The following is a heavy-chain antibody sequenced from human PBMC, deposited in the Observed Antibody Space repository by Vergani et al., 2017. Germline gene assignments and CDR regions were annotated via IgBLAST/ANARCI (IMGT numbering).Heavy chain of an antibody. CDR1: GFSFRSYA. CDR2: ISGSGDST. CDR3: SKDVDEWRPYYNGMDV. D-gene: IGHD3-3*01. Sequence: EVQLLESGGGLIQPGGSLRLSCVASGFSFRSYALNWVRQAPGQGTEWVAAISGSGDSTYYADSMKGRFTISRDNSKNTLYLQMNGLRADDTAIYYCSKDVDEWRPYYNGMDVWGQGTTVTVSS. J-gene: IGHJ6*02. V-gene: IGHV3-23*01.